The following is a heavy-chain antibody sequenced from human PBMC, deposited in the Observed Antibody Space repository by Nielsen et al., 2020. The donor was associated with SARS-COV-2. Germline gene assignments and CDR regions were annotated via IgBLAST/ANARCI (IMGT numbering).Heavy chain of an antibody. CDR1: GFTFSSYW. CDR3: ARVGSRGQWLVQYYYGMDV. V-gene: IGHV3-74*01. J-gene: IGHJ6*02. D-gene: IGHD6-19*01. CDR2: INSDGSST. Sequence: GSLRLSCAASGFTFSSYWMHWVRQAPGKGLVWVSRINSDGSSTSYADSVKGRFTISRDNAKNTLYLQMNSLRAEDTAVYYCARVGSRGQWLVQYYYGMDVWGQGTTVTVSS.